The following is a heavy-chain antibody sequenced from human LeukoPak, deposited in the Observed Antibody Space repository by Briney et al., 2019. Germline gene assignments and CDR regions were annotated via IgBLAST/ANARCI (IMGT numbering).Heavy chain of an antibody. CDR1: GYTFTGYY. J-gene: IGHJ3*01. CDR2: INPNSGGT. V-gene: IGHV1-2*02. CDR3: ARPYGGNPDVFNF. D-gene: IGHD4-23*01. Sequence: ASVKVSCKASGYTFTGYYMHWVRQAPGQGLEWMGWINPNSGGTNYAQKFQGRVTMTRDTSISTAYMELSRLRSDDTAVYYCARPYGGNPDVFNFWAKGQWSPSLQ.